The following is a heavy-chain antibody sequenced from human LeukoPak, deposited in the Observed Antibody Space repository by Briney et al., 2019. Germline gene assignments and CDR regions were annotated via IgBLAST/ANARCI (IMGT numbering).Heavy chain of an antibody. D-gene: IGHD3-16*01. CDR3: ASPGGYDYVWGSYLFDY. CDR1: GGSISSYY. CDR2: IHYSGST. Sequence: PSETLSLTCTVSGGSISSYYWSWIRQPPGKGLEWIGYIHYSGSTNYNPSLKSRVTISVDTSKNQFSLKLSSVTAADTAVYYCASPGGYDYVWGSYLFDYWGQGTLVTVSS. V-gene: IGHV4-59*01. J-gene: IGHJ4*02.